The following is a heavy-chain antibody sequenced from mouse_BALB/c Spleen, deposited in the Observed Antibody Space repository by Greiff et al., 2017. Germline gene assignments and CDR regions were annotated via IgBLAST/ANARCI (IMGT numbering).Heavy chain of an antibody. Sequence: DVKLVESGGGLVKPGGSLKLSCAASGFTFSSYGMSWVRQTPDKRLEWVATISSGGSYTYYPDSVKGRFTISRDNAKNTLYLQMSSLKSEDTAMYYSARQYYRYDDWYFDVWGAGTTVTVSS. D-gene: IGHD2-14*01. V-gene: IGHV5-6*03. CDR3: ARQYYRYDDWYFDV. CDR2: ISSGGSYT. CDR1: GFTFSSYG. J-gene: IGHJ1*01.